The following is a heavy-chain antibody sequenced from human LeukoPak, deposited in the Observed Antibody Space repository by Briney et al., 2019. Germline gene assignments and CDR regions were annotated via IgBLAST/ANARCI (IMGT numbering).Heavy chain of an antibody. J-gene: IGHJ6*04. CDR2: NNHSANT. CDR1: GGSVSGYY. CDR3: ARGSRGRSYGSGSYSYYGMDV. Sequence: SETLSLTSAADGGSVSGYYWSWIRQPPEKGLERIGENNHSANTNYNPSLKSRVTISVDTSKNQFSLKLSSVTAADPAVYYCARGSRGRSYGSGSYSYYGMDVWGKGTTVTVSS. V-gene: IGHV4-34*01. D-gene: IGHD3-10*01.